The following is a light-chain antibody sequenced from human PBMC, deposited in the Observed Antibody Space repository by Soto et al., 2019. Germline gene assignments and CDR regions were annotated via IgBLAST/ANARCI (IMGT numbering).Light chain of an antibody. CDR3: QKYASSLT. Sequence: EIVLTQSPGSLSLSLGERATLSCRASQSVDSDFFAWYQQKPGQPPRLLMYGASRRATGIPDRFSGSGSGTDFTLTISRLEPEDFAVYYCQKYASSLTFGQGTKVEI. J-gene: IGKJ1*01. CDR2: GAS. V-gene: IGKV3-20*01. CDR1: QSVDSDF.